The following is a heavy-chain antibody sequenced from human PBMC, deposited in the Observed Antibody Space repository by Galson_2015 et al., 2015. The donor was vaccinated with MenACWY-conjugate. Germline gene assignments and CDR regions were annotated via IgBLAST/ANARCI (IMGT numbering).Heavy chain of an antibody. CDR1: GFTFDDKD. V-gene: IGHV3-9*01. CDR3: AKSAEYGSGWYAIEY. Sequence: LILSCAGSGFTFDDKDMHWVRQAPGKGLEWVSGISWNSGSIDYADSVKGRFTISRDNAKNSLYLQISSLRAEDTALYYCAKSAEYGSGWYAIEYWGHGALVPVSS. D-gene: IGHD6-19*01. CDR2: ISWNSGSI. J-gene: IGHJ4*01.